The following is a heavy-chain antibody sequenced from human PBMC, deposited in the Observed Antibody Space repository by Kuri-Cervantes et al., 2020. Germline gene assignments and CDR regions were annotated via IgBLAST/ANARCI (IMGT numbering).Heavy chain of an antibody. CDR3: ARRMILRGDGEVDY. Sequence: LSLPCAASGSTLSSYSMTWVRQAPGKGLEWVSYISSDSITHYADSVKGRFTISRDNAKNSLYLQMNSLRVEDTAVYYCARRMILRGDGEVDYWGQGTLVTVSS. D-gene: IGHD3-22*01. J-gene: IGHJ4*02. V-gene: IGHV3-48*01. CDR1: GSTLSSYS. CDR2: ISSDSIT.